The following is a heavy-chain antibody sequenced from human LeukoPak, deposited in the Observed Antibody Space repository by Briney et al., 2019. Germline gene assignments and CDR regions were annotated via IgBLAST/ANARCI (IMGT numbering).Heavy chain of an antibody. V-gene: IGHV3-11*04. J-gene: IGHJ4*02. Sequence: GGSLRLSCAASGFTFSDYYMSWIRQAPGKGLEWVSYISSSGSTIYYADSVKGRFTISRDNAKNSLYLQMNSLRAEDTAVYYCAKDQEYSSGSPSPFDYWGQGTLVTVSS. CDR2: ISSSGSTI. CDR1: GFTFSDYY. CDR3: AKDQEYSSGSPSPFDY. D-gene: IGHD6-19*01.